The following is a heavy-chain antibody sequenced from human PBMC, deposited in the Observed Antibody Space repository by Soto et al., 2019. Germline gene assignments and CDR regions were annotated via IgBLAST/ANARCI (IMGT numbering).Heavy chain of an antibody. CDR2: VYFNGNT. Sequence: PSETLSLTCTVSAASFSKYYWTWIRQPPGKGLEWIGDVYFNGNTNYNPSLKRRVSISIDTSKNQISLTLNSVTAADTAVYYCASVTFGGVVLAHWGQGTLVTVSS. CDR3: ASVTFGGVVLAH. D-gene: IGHD3-16*01. CDR1: AASFSKYY. V-gene: IGHV4-59*01. J-gene: IGHJ4*02.